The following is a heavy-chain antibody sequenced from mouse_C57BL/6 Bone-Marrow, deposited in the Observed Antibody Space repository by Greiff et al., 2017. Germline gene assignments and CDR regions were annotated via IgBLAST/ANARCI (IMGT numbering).Heavy chain of an antibody. D-gene: IGHD2-12*01. CDR3: ARCVTWFDY. V-gene: IGHV1-80*01. CDR1: GYAFSSYW. CDR2: VNPGNGDT. Sequence: VQLQESGAELVKPGASVQISCKASGYAFSSYWMNWVKQRPGKGLEWIGHVNPGNGDTIYNRKFKGKATLTADKSSSTAYMQLSSLTTDDSAGDICARCVTWFDYWGQGTTLTVAS. J-gene: IGHJ2*01.